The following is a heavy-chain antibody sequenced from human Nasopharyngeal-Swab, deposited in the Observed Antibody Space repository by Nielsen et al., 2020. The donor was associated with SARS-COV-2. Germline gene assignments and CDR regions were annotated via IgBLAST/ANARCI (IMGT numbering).Heavy chain of an antibody. Sequence: GESLKISCAASGFTFSSYGMHWVRQAPGKGLEWVAVIWYDGSNKYYADSVKGRSTISRDNSKNTLYLQMNSLRAEDTAVYYCARDRTETLSLDYWGQGTLVTVSS. D-gene: IGHD4-17*01. CDR3: ARDRTETLSLDY. CDR2: IWYDGSNK. J-gene: IGHJ4*02. V-gene: IGHV3-33*01. CDR1: GFTFSSYG.